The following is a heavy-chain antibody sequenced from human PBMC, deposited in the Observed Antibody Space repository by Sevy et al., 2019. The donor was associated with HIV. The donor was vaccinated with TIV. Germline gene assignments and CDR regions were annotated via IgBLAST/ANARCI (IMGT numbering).Heavy chain of an antibody. CDR1: GFTFSNAW. Sequence: GGSLRLSCAASGFTFSNAWMSWVRQAPGKGLEWVGRIKSKTDGGTTDYAAPVKGRFTISRDDSKNTLYLQMNSLKTEDTAVYYCTTDLPIATQMLYDYVWGSSANYWGQGTLVTVSS. J-gene: IGHJ4*02. V-gene: IGHV3-15*01. CDR3: TTDLPIATQMLYDYVWGSSANY. CDR2: IKSKTDGGTT. D-gene: IGHD3-16*01.